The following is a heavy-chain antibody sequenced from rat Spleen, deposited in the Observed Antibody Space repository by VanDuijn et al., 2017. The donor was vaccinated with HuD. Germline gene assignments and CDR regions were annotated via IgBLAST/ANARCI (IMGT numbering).Heavy chain of an antibody. D-gene: IGHD1-6*01. CDR1: GFTFSSYW. J-gene: IGHJ3*01. CDR2: ISPDGGST. Sequence: EVKLVESGGGLVQPGESLKLSCVASGFTFSSYWMYWIRQAPGEGLEWLSSISPDGGSTYYPDSVKGRFTISRDNAKSTLSLQMNSLRSEDTATYYCTRDFRRFAYWGQGTLVTVSS. V-gene: IGHV5-58*01. CDR3: TRDFRRFAY.